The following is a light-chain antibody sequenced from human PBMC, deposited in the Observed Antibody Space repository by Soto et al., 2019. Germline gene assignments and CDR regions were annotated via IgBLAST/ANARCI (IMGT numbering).Light chain of an antibody. V-gene: IGLV1-47*01. CDR1: SSNIGKNF. J-gene: IGLJ2*01. Sequence: QAVVTQPHSASGTPGQKVTISCSGRSSNIGKNFVYWYQQFPGTAPTYLIFRNNDRPSGVPDRFSGSKSGTSASLAISGLRSEDESVYFCAGWDDRLSSWGFGGGTKVTV. CDR3: AGWDDRLSSWG. CDR2: RNN.